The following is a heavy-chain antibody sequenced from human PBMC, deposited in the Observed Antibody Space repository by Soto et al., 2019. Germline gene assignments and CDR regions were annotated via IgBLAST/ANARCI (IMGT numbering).Heavy chain of an antibody. J-gene: IGHJ4*02. V-gene: IGHV5-51*01. CDR3: APHTRTGYWDC. CDR2: THPGNSES. Sequence: PGESLKISCQGSGYTFSNQWIAWVRQMPGKGLEWMGLTHPGNSESRYSPSIQGQVTMSVDKSINTAFLQWSSLKASDSAMYYCAPHTRTGYWDCWGQGTLVTAPQ. D-gene: IGHD6-13*01. CDR1: GYTFSNQW.